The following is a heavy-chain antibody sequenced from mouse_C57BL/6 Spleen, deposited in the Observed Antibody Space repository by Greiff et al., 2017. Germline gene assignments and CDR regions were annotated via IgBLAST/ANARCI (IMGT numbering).Heavy chain of an antibody. CDR2: INPNNGGT. V-gene: IGHV1-26*01. Sequence: VQLQQSGPELVKPGASVKISCKASGYTFTDYYMNWVKQSHGKSLEWIGDINPNNGGTSYNQKFKGKATLTVDKSSSTAYMELRSLTSEDSAVYYCARRGSITTVVPYYFDYWGQGTTLTVSS. D-gene: IGHD1-1*01. CDR3: ARRGSITTVVPYYFDY. CDR1: GYTFTDYY. J-gene: IGHJ2*01.